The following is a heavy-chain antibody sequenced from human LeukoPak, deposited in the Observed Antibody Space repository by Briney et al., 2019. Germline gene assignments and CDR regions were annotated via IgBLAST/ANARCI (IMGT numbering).Heavy chain of an antibody. CDR3: ARGGGYYDFWSGPQDYYYMDV. J-gene: IGHJ6*03. V-gene: IGHV3-21*01. Sequence: GGSLRLSCAASGFTFSSYSMNWVRQAPGKGLEWVSSISSSSSYIYYADSVKGRFTISRDNAKNSLYLQMNSLRVEDTAVYYCARGGGYYDFWSGPQDYYYMDVWGKGTTVTVS. D-gene: IGHD3-3*01. CDR1: GFTFSSYS. CDR2: ISSSSSYI.